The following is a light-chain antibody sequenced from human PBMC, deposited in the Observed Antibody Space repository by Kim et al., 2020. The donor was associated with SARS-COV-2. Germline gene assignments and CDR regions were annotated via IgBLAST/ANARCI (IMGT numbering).Light chain of an antibody. V-gene: IGKV3-15*01. Sequence: PGDRATLSCRASPSINTNLAWFQQKPGQAPSLLIDVASTRTTGIPARFSGSGSGTEFTLTITISSLPSEDFALYFCQQYQDWPLTFGQGTKVDIK. CDR3: QQYQDWPLT. J-gene: IGKJ1*01. CDR1: PSINTN. CDR2: VAS.